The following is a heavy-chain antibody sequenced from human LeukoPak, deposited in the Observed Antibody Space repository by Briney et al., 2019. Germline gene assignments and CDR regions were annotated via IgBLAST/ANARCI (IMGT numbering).Heavy chain of an antibody. V-gene: IGHV3-21*01. CDR2: ISSSSSYI. J-gene: IGHJ1*01. CDR1: GFTFSSYS. CDR3: ASGSSSWYGYFQH. D-gene: IGHD6-13*01. Sequence: GGSLRLSCAASGFTFSSYSMNWVRQAPGKGLEWVSSISSSSSYIYYADSVKGRFTISRDNAKNSLYLQMNSLGAEDTAVYYCASGSSSWYGYFQHWGQGTLVTVSS.